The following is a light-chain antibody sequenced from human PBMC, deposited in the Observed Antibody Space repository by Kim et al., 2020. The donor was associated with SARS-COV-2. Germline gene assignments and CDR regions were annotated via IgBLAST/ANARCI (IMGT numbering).Light chain of an antibody. CDR3: QHYNNFPLI. V-gene: IGKV3-15*01. Sequence: EIVMTQSPATLSVSPGERATLSCRASQSVSGNLAWYQQKPGQAPSLLIYGASTRATGIPARFSGSGSGTEFTLTISSLQSEDIAVYYCQHYNNFPLIFGGGTKLEI. J-gene: IGKJ4*01. CDR1: QSVSGN. CDR2: GAS.